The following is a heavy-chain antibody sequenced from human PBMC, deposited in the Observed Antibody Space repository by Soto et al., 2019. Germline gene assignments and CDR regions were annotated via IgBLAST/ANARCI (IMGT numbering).Heavy chain of an antibody. CDR1: GGSISSSSYY. J-gene: IGHJ4*02. Sequence: SETLSLTCTVSGGSISSSSYYWGWIRQPPGKGLEWIGSIYYSGYTYYNPSLKSRVTISVDTSKNQFSLKLSSVTAADTAVYYCARDFSMVVVAPGYWGQGTLVTVSS. D-gene: IGHD2-21*01. CDR3: ARDFSMVVVAPGY. CDR2: IYYSGYT. V-gene: IGHV4-39*02.